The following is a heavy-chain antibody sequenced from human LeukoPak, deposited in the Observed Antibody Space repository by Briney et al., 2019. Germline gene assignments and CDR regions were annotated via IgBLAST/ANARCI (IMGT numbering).Heavy chain of an antibody. Sequence: GGSLRLSCAASGFTFSNAWMSWVRQAPGKGLEWVGRIKSKTDGGTTDYAAPVKGRFTISRDDSKNTLYLQMNSLKTEVTAVYCCTTLGTVTTGSEYYFDYWGQGTLVTVSS. J-gene: IGHJ4*02. CDR2: IKSKTDGGTT. D-gene: IGHD4-17*01. V-gene: IGHV3-15*01. CDR3: TTLGTVTTGSEYYFDY. CDR1: GFTFSNAW.